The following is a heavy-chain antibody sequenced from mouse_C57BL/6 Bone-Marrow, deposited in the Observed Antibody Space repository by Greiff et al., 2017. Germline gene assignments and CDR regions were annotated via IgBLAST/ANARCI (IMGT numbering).Heavy chain of an antibody. CDR2: IDPEDGET. V-gene: IGHV14-2*01. CDR3: ARWVLYYYGSSYWYFDV. Sequence: VQLQQSGAELVKPGASVKLSCTASGFNIKDYYMHWVKQRTEHGLEWIGRIDPEDGETKYAPKFQGKATITADTSSNTAYLQLSSLTSEDTAVYYCARWVLYYYGSSYWYFDVWGTGTSVTVSS. J-gene: IGHJ1*03. D-gene: IGHD1-1*01. CDR1: GFNIKDYY.